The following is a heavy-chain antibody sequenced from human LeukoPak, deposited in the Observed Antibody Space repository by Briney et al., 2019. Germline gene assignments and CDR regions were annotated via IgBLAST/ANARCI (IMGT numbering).Heavy chain of an antibody. D-gene: IGHD2-15*01. CDR1: GFTLSNYA. Sequence: PGGSLRLSCAASGFTLSNYAMSWVRLAPGKGLEWVSAISHSGDSTYYADSVKGRFTISRDKSKNTLYLQMNRMRAEDTAVYYCAKCALGYCTGGSCRFDNWGQGTLVTVSS. V-gene: IGHV3-23*01. CDR3: AKCALGYCTGGSCRFDN. J-gene: IGHJ4*02. CDR2: ISHSGDST.